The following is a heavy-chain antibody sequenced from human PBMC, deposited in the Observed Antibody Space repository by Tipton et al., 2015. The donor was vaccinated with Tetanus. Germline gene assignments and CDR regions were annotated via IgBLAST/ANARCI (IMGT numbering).Heavy chain of an antibody. D-gene: IGHD5-12*01. CDR1: GFTFSSSA. CDR3: AKTSGVSGRFES. Sequence: SLRLSCAASGFTFSSSAMNWVRQAPGKGLEWVSNISGRGGSTFYTDSVKGRFTISRDNSNNVLYLQMDSLRPDDTAIYYCAKTSGVSGRFESWGQGALVIVSS. CDR2: ISGRGGST. V-gene: IGHV3-23*01. J-gene: IGHJ4*02.